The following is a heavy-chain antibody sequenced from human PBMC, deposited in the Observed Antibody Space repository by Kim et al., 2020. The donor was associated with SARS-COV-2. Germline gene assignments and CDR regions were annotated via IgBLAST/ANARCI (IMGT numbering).Heavy chain of an antibody. CDR2: IRDKVHGGTT. V-gene: IGHV3-49*04. CDR1: GFTFGDYA. CDR3: TNEKY. Sequence: GGSLRLSCRSSGFTFGDYAINWVRQAPGKGLEWVGFIRDKVHGGTTDYAASLKGRLAISRDDSKSIAYLQMNSLKTEDTAVYYCTNEKYWGQGTLVTVSS. J-gene: IGHJ4*02.